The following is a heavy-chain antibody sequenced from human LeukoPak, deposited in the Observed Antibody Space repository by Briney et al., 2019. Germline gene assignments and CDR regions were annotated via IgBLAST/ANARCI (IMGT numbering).Heavy chain of an antibody. CDR2: ISGSGGST. D-gene: IGHD3-16*01. J-gene: IGHJ4*02. Sequence: PGGSLRLSCAASGFTFSNYAMSWVRQAPGKGLEWVSTISGSGGSTYSADSVKGRFTISRDNSKNTLFLQMNSLRAEDTAVYYCATTVRVMQGAYYFDCWGQGTLVTVSS. V-gene: IGHV3-23*01. CDR3: ATTVRVMQGAYYFDC. CDR1: GFTFSNYA.